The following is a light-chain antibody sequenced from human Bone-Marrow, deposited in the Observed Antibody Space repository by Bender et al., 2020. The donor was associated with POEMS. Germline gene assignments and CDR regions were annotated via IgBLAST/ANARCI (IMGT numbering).Light chain of an antibody. CDR3: AVWDASLIGPVV. Sequence: YELIQPPSVSVSPGQTARITCSGDALSSRYTYWYQQRPGQAPVLVIYKDSERPSGIPERFSGSKSGTSASLAISGLRSEDEADYYCAVWDASLIGPVVFGGGTKVTVL. V-gene: IGLV3-25*01. CDR2: KDS. J-gene: IGLJ2*01. CDR1: ALSSRY.